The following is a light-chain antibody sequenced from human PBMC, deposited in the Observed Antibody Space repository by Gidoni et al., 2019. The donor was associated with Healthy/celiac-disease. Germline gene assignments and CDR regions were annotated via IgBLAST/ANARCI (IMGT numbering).Light chain of an antibody. CDR2: DVS. V-gene: IGLV2-11*01. CDR1: SSDVGGYNY. Sequence: QSARTQPRSVSGSPGQSVTISCTGTSSDVGGYNYVSWYQQHPGKAPKLMIYDVSTRPSGVPDRFSGSKSGNTASLTLSGLQAEDEADSYCCSYAGSSYVVFGGGTKLTVL. J-gene: IGLJ2*01. CDR3: CSYAGSSYVV.